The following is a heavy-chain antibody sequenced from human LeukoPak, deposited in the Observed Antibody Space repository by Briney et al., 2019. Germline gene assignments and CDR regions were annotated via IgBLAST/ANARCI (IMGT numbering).Heavy chain of an antibody. CDR3: AKQYGGYFEY. V-gene: IGHV3-30*02. Sequence: PGGSLRLSCAASGLTFRSYWMSWVRQAPGKGLEWVAFMRFDGSIEYYADSVRGRFTISRDNSKNTLYLQMDSLRPEDTAVYYCAKQYGGYFEYWGQGTLVSVSS. D-gene: IGHD6-13*01. CDR1: GLTFRSYW. CDR2: MRFDGSIE. J-gene: IGHJ4*02.